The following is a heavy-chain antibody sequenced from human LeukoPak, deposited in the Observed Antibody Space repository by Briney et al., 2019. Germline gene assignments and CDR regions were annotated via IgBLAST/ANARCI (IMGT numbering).Heavy chain of an antibody. CDR3: ARVRRTGQGATLMY. V-gene: IGHV1-2*02. J-gene: IGHJ4*02. CDR1: GYTFTGYY. D-gene: IGHD1-26*01. Sequence: GASVKVSCRASGYTFTGYYMHWVRQAPGQGLEWMGWINPNSGGTNYAQKFQGRVTMTRDTSISTAYMELSRLRSDDTAVYYCARVRRTGQGATLMYWGQGTLVTVSS. CDR2: INPNSGGT.